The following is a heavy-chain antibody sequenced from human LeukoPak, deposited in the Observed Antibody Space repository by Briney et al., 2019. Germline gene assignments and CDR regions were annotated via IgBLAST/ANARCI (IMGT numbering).Heavy chain of an antibody. V-gene: IGHV1-18*01. J-gene: IGHJ4*02. D-gene: IGHD3-22*01. CDR3: ARAYYESSAYRHAVYFDY. CDR1: GYTFTSYG. Sequence: ASVKVSCKASGYTFTSYGISWVGQAPGQGLEWMGWISAYNGNTNYAQKLQGRVTMTTDTSTSTAYMELRSLRSDDTAVYYCARAYYESSAYRHAVYFDYWGQGTLVTVSS. CDR2: ISAYNGNT.